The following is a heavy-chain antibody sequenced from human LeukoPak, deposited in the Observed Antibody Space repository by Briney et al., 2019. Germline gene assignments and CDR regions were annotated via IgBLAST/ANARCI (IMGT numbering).Heavy chain of an antibody. D-gene: IGHD4-17*01. J-gene: IGHJ4*02. CDR3: ARYDYGDYKNFDY. CDR1: GGSISSGGYY. V-gene: IGHV4-31*03. Sequence: SETLSLTCTVSGGSISSGGYYWSWIRQHPGKGLEWIGYIYSSGSTYYNPSLKSRVTISVDTSKNQFSLKLSSVTAADTAVYYCARYDYGDYKNFDYWGQGTLVTVSS. CDR2: IYSSGST.